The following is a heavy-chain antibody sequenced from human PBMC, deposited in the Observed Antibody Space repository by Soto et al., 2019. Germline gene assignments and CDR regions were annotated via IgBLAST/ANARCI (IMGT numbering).Heavy chain of an antibody. V-gene: IGHV4-59*08. CDR3: ARHRSCTFSAGYFDS. CDR1: GGSIINYY. D-gene: IGHD2-2*01. Sequence: QVQLQESGPGLVKPSETLSLTCTVSGGSIINYYWSWIRQPPGKGLEWIGYIYDDGSTDYNPSLMCRVTMLVDTSTNQFSLILSFVTAADTAVYYCARHRSCTFSAGYFDSWGQGTLVTVSS. CDR2: IYDDGST. J-gene: IGHJ4*02.